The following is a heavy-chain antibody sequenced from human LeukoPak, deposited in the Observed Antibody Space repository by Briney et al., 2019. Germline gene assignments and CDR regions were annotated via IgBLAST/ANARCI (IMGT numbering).Heavy chain of an antibody. CDR3: ATYLYGGDYGSYYFDY. CDR2: IYHGGTT. Sequence: SETLSLTCAVSGGSITSSHWWSWARQPPGKGLEWIGEIYHGGTTNYNPSLRSRVTMSFDKSKNQFYLKVSSVTAADTAVYYCATYLYGGDYGSYYFDYWGQGTLVTVSP. CDR1: GGSITSSHW. V-gene: IGHV4-4*02. J-gene: IGHJ4*02. D-gene: IGHD4-23*01.